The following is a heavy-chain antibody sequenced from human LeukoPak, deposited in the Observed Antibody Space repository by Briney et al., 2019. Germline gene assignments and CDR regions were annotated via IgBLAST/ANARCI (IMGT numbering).Heavy chain of an antibody. CDR1: GFIFXTYS. V-gene: IGHV3-21*01. CDR3: ARTLSGGHNFDY. J-gene: IGHJ4*02. CDR2: ITSSSGYI. Sequence: GSLRLSCAXXGFIFXTYSMNWVRRAPGKGLGGVASITSSSGYIFYADSVKGRFTISRDNAKNSLYLQVTSLRAEDTAVYYCARTLSGGHNFDYWGQGTLVTVSS. D-gene: IGHD2-15*01.